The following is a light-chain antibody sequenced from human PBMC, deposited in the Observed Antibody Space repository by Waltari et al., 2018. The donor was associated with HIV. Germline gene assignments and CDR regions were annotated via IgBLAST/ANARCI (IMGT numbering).Light chain of an antibody. Sequence: DIVMTQTPLSLSVTPGRPASISCKSSQSLLHSDGKTYLYWYLQRPGQPPQPLMYEVSTRFAGVPDRFSGSGSGTDFTLRISRVEAEDVGVYYCMQTVQLSWTFGQGTKVQIK. V-gene: IGKV2D-29*01. CDR1: QSLLHSDGKTY. CDR2: EVS. J-gene: IGKJ1*01. CDR3: MQTVQLSWT.